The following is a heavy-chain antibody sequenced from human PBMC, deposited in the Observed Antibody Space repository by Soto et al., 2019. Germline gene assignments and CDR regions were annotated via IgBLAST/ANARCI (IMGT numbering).Heavy chain of an antibody. D-gene: IGHD2-21*02. CDR3: AADRTYGGGDCYVG. CDR1: GFTFTSSA. V-gene: IGHV1-58*01. J-gene: IGHJ4*02. CDR2: IVVGSGNT. Sequence: QMQLVQSGPEVKKPGTSVKVSCKASGFTFTSSAVQWVRQARGQRLEWIGWIVVGSGNTNYAQKFQERVTITRDMYTSTVYMEWSSVRTEDTAVYYCAADRTYGGGDCYVGWGQGTLVTVSS.